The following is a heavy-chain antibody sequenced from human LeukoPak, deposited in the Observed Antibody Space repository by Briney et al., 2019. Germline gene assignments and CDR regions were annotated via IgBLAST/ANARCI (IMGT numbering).Heavy chain of an antibody. Sequence: PSETLSLTCTVSGGSISSSSYYWSWIRQPAGKGLEWIGRIYPTGSSNYNPSLKSRVTMSVDTSKNQFSLKVRSVTAADTAVYYCAREGSTGGLDYWGQGTLVTVSS. CDR1: GGSISSSSYY. D-gene: IGHD2-15*01. J-gene: IGHJ4*02. CDR2: IYPTGSS. V-gene: IGHV4-61*02. CDR3: AREGSTGGLDY.